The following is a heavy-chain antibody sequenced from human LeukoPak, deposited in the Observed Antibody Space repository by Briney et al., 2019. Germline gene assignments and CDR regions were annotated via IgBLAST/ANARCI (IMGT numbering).Heavy chain of an antibody. V-gene: IGHV3-30*18. J-gene: IGHJ4*02. CDR1: GFTFSSYG. CDR3: AKNIYDSSGYSLLIDY. CDR2: ISYDGSNK. D-gene: IGHD3-22*01. Sequence: GGSLRLSCAASGFTFSSYGMPWVRQAPGKGLEWVAVISYDGSNKYYADSVKGRFTISRDNSMNTLYLQMNSLRAEDTAVYYCAKNIYDSSGYSLLIDYWGQGTLVTVSS.